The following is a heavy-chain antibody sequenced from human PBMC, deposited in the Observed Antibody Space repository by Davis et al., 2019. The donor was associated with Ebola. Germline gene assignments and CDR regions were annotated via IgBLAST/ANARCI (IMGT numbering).Heavy chain of an antibody. J-gene: IGHJ4*02. D-gene: IGHD6-6*01. V-gene: IGHV3-53*01. CDR3: ARVGDSSSWVVDY. CDR1: GFTVSSNY. CDR2: IYSGGST. Sequence: GESLKISCAASGFTVSSNYMSWVRQAPGKGLEWVSVIYSGGSTYYADSVKGRFTISRDNSKNTLYLQMNSLRAEDTAVYYCARVGDSSSWVVDYWGQGTLVTVSS.